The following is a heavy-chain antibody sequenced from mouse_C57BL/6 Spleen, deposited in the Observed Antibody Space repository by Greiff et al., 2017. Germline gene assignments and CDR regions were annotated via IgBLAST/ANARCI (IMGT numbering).Heavy chain of an antibody. CDR1: GYSITSGYY. D-gene: IGHD2-3*01. Sequence: EVQLQESGPGLVKPSQSLSLTCSVTGYSITSGYYWNWIRQFPGNKLEWMGYISYDGSNNYNPSLKNRISITRDTSKNQFFLKLNSVTTEDTATYYCARGPHGYYAAMDYWGQGTSVTVSS. V-gene: IGHV3-6*01. CDR3: ARGPHGYYAAMDY. J-gene: IGHJ4*01. CDR2: ISYDGSN.